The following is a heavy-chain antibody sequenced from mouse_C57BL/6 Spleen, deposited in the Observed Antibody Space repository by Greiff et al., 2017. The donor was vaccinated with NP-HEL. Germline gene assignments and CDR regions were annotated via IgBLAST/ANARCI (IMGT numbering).Heavy chain of an antibody. CDR1: GFTFSSYA. CDR3: ARGGDYSNYDY. D-gene: IGHD2-5*01. CDR2: ISDGGSYT. V-gene: IGHV5-4*03. J-gene: IGHJ2*01. Sequence: EVKLMESGGGLVKPGGSLKLSCAASGFTFSSYAMSWVRQTPEKRLGWVATISDGGSYTYYPDNVKGRFTISRDNAKNNLYLQMSHLKSEDTAMYYCARGGDYSNYDYWGQGTTLTVSS.